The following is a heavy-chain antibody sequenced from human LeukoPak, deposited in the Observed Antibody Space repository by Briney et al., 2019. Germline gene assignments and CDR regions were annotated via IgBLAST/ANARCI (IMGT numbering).Heavy chain of an antibody. CDR3: AGSPYGSVIRG. CDR1: GFTFSTYG. J-gene: IGHJ4*02. D-gene: IGHD3-10*01. Sequence: GGSLRLSCAASGFTFSTYGMHWVRQAPGKGLEWVALIWYDGSNKYSTDSVRGRFTISRDNSKNTLYLQMNSLRAEDTAVYYCAGSPYGSVIRGWGQGTLVTVSS. V-gene: IGHV3-33*01. CDR2: IWYDGSNK.